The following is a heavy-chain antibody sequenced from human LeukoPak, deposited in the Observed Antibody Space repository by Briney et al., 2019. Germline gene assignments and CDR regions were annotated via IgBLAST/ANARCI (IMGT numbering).Heavy chain of an antibody. J-gene: IGHJ4*02. CDR2: IRHDGSNK. CDR1: GFTFSSYG. V-gene: IGHV3-30*02. Sequence: PGGSLRLSCAASGFTFSSYGMHWVRQAPGKGLEWVAFIRHDGSNKYYADSVKGRFTISRDNSKNTLYLQMNSLRAEDTAVYYCAKVPVDTAMIFDYWGQGTLVTASS. CDR3: AKVPVDTAMIFDY. D-gene: IGHD5-18*01.